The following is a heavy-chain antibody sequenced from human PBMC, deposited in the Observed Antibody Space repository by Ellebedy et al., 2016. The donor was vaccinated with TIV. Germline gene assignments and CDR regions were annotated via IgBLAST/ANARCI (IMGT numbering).Heavy chain of an antibody. Sequence: GESLKISCKGSGYSFTTYWIGWVRQMSGKGVEWMGIIYPGHSDTRYSPSFQGQVTISADKSISTAYLQWRSLKASDTAIYYCARVGEVAATPCSYWGQGTLVTVSS. D-gene: IGHD2-15*01. CDR3: ARVGEVAATPCSY. CDR1: GYSFTTYW. V-gene: IGHV5-51*01. J-gene: IGHJ4*02. CDR2: IYPGHSDT.